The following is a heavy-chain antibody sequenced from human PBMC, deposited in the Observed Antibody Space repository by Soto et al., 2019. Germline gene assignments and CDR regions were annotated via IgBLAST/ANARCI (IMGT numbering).Heavy chain of an antibody. J-gene: IGHJ6*02. V-gene: IGHV4-31*03. CDR3: ARRDYQDYYYYYGMDV. Sequence: SETLSLTCTVSGDSIGSGAYYWSWIRQHPGKGLERIGYIYYSGSTYYNPSLKSRVTISVDTSKNQFSLKLSSVTAADTAVYYCARRDYQDYYYYYGMDVWGQGTTVTVSS. CDR2: IYYSGST. D-gene: IGHD2-21*01. CDR1: GDSIGSGAYY.